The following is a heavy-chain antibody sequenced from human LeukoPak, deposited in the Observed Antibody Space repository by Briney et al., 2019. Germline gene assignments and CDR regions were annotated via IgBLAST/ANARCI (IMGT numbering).Heavy chain of an antibody. V-gene: IGHV3-21*01. CDR3: ARMVYGSGSYYLGDAFDI. CDR2: ISSSSSYI. J-gene: IGHJ3*02. CDR1: GFTFSSYS. Sequence: GGSLRLSCAASGFTFSSYSMNWVRQAPGKGLEWVSSISSSSSYIYYADSVKGRFTISRDNAKNSLYLQMNSLRAEDTAVYYCARMVYGSGSYYLGDAFDIWGQGTMVTVSS. D-gene: IGHD3-10*01.